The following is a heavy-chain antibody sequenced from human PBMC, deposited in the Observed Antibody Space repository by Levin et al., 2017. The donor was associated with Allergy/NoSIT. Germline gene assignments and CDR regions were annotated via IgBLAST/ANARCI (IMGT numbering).Heavy chain of an antibody. CDR2: ISYDGRNK. V-gene: IGHV3-30*04. D-gene: IGHD6-19*01. CDR3: ARDLFYDRVSVAATRYEYFQH. Sequence: PGGSLRLSCAASGFIFSSYAMHWVRQAPGKGLEWVAVISYDGRNKYFADSVKGRFTISRDNSRNTLYLQMNSLRAEDTAVYYCARDLFYDRVSVAATRYEYFQHWGPGTLVTVSS. J-gene: IGHJ1*01. CDR1: GFIFSSYA.